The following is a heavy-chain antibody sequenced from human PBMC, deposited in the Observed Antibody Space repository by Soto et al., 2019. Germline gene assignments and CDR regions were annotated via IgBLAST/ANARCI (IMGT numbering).Heavy chain of an antibody. D-gene: IGHD1-7*01. CDR3: ARAPTNWNYADPGMDV. CDR2: IYYSGST. Sequence: PSETLSLTCTVSGGSISSGGYYWSWIRQHPGKGLEWIGYIYYSGSTYYNPSLKSRVTISVDTSKNQFSLKLSSVTAADTAVYYCARAPTNWNYADPGMDVWGQGTTVTGSS. V-gene: IGHV4-31*03. CDR1: GGSISSGGYY. J-gene: IGHJ6*02.